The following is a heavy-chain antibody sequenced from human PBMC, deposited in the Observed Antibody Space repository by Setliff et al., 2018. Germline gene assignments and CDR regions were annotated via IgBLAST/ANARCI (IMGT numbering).Heavy chain of an antibody. D-gene: IGHD4-17*01. CDR1: GYTFSTYA. V-gene: IGHV1-18*01. CDR2: INA. J-gene: IGHJ4*01. CDR3: ARRSGDRGMTTGWPDDFDY. Sequence: ASVKVSCKGSGYTFSTYAIIWMRQAPGQGLEWMGWINAYAQKFQGRVTMTIDTLTSTAYMELRSLRSDDTAVYYCARRSGDRGMTTGWPDDFDYWGRGTLVTVSS.